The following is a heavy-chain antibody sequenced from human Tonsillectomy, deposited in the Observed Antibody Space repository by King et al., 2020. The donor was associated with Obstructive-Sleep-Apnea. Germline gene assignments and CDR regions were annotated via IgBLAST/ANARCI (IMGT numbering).Heavy chain of an antibody. CDR2: IYTSGST. J-gene: IGHJ5*02. CDR3: ARGYCSGGSCVSYNWFDP. Sequence: QLQESGPGLVKPSETLSLICTVSGGSISSYYWSWIRQPAGKGLEWIGRIYTSGSTNYNPSLKSRVTMSVDTSKNQFPLKLSSVTAADTAVYYCARGYCSGGSCVSYNWFDPWGQGTLVTVSS. D-gene: IGHD2-15*01. V-gene: IGHV4-4*07. CDR1: GGSISSYY.